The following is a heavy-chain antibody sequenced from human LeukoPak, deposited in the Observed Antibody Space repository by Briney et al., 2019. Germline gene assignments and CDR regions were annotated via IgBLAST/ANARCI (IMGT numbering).Heavy chain of an antibody. CDR2: ISSSSSYI. D-gene: IGHD3-16*01. CDR3: ARDGYYDYVWGSYRRSGFDY. V-gene: IGHV3-21*01. Sequence: PGGSLRLSCAASGFTFSSYSMNWVRQAPGKGLEWVSSISSSSSYIYYADSVKGRFTISRDNAKNSLYLQMNSLRAEDTAVYYCARDGYYDYVWGSYRRSGFDYWGQGTLVTVSS. CDR1: GFTFSSYS. J-gene: IGHJ4*02.